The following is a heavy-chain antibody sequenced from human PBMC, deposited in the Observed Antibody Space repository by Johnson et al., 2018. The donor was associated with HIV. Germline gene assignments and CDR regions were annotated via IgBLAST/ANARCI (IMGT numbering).Heavy chain of an antibody. J-gene: IGHJ3*02. Sequence: QVQLVESGGGVVQPGGSLRLSCAASGFTFSSYGMHWVRRAPGKGLEWVAFIRYDGSNKYYADSVKGRFTISRDNSKNTLYLQMNSLRAEDTAVYYCARDGRDLVTRGSFDIWGQGTVVTVSS. V-gene: IGHV3-30*02. CDR2: IRYDGSNK. CDR3: ARDGRDLVTRGSFDI. CDR1: GFTFSSYG. D-gene: IGHD3-9*01.